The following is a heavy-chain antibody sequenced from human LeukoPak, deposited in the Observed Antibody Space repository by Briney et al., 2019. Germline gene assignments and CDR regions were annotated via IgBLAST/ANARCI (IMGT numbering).Heavy chain of an antibody. CDR3: ARDRLVELEPRGYYGMDV. V-gene: IGHV1-18*01. CDR2: ISAYNGNT. CDR1: GYTFTSYG. D-gene: IGHD1-1*01. Sequence: ASVTVSCTASGYTFTSYGISWVRQAPGQGLEWMGWISAYNGNTNYAQKLQGRVTMTTDTSTSIAYMELRSLRSDDTAVYYCARDRLVELEPRGYYGMDVWGQGTTVTVSS. J-gene: IGHJ6*02.